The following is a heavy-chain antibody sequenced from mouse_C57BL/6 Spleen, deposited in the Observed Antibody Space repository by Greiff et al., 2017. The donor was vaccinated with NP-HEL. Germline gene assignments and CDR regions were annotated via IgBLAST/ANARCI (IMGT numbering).Heavy chain of an antibody. J-gene: IGHJ3*01. V-gene: IGHV1-69*01. D-gene: IGHD2-4*01. CDR2: IDPSDSYT. CDR1: GYTFTSYW. Sequence: VQLQQPGAELVMPGASVKLSCKASGYTFTSYWMHWVKQRPGQGLEWIGEIDPSDSYTNYNQKFKGKSTLTVDKSSSTAYMQLSSLTSEDSAVYYCARRGREYDDYEGFAYWGQGTLVTVSA. CDR3: ARRGREYDDYEGFAY.